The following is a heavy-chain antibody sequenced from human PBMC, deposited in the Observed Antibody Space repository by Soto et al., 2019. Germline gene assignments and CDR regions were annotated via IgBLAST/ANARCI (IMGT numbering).Heavy chain of an antibody. CDR1: GASISSYY. Sequence: SETLSLTCSVSGASISSYYWSWIRQPPGKGLEWIGYVYYSGTTTYNPSLQSRVSMSLDTTNSQFSLRLSSVTAEDTAVYYCARDLRAARLFDYWGQGTLVTGSS. CDR2: VYYSGTT. CDR3: ARDLRAARLFDY. J-gene: IGHJ4*02. V-gene: IGHV4-59*01. D-gene: IGHD6-6*01.